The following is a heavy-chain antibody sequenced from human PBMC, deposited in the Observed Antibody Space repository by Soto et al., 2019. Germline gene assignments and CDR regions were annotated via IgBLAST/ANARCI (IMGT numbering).Heavy chain of an antibody. CDR2: ISASKGNT. CDR1: GYTFSNYG. V-gene: IGHV1-18*03. D-gene: IGHD6-6*01. J-gene: IGHJ4*02. CDR3: ASRAGQLPYFFDY. Sequence: ASVKVSCKASGYTFSNYGFTWLRQAPGQGLEWMGWISASKGNTNYAQKFQGRVTLTRDTSTSTAYKELRSLKSDDMAVYYCASRAGQLPYFFDYWGQGTQVTFSS.